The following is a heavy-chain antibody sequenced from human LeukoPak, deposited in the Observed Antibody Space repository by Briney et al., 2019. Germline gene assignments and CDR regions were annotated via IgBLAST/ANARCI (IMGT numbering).Heavy chain of an antibody. J-gene: IGHJ4*02. Sequence: PSETLSLTCTVSGGSISSSSYYWGWIRQPPGKGLEWIGSIYYSGSTYYNPSLKSRVTISVDTSKNQFSLKLSSVTAADTAVYYCARVPPRDGYKLGGSYWGQGTLVTVSS. D-gene: IGHD5-24*01. CDR1: GGSISSSSYY. CDR3: ARVPPRDGYKLGGSY. V-gene: IGHV4-39*07. CDR2: IYYSGST.